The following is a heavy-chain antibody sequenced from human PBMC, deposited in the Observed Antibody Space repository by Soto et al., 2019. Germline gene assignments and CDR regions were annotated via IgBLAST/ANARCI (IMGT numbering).Heavy chain of an antibody. D-gene: IGHD2-2*02. J-gene: IGHJ6*02. CDR1: GGSISSYY. CDR2: IYTSGST. V-gene: IGHV4-4*07. Sequence: PSETLSLTCTVSGGSISSYYWSWIRQPAGKGLEWIGRIYTSGSTNYNPSLKSRDTMSVDTSKNQFSLKLSSVTAADTAVYYCARDVSFRVPAAILGYYYYGMDVWGQGTTVTVSS. CDR3: ARDVSFRVPAAILGYYYYGMDV.